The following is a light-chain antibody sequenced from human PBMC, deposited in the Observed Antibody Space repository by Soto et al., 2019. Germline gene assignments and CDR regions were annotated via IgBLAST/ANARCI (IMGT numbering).Light chain of an antibody. J-gene: IGKJ5*01. V-gene: IGKV1-33*01. CDR3: QQYDNLSSVT. CDR1: EEISIH. CDR2: DAS. Sequence: IQMTQTPSSLSASVGDRVTITCHASEEISIHLHWYQQKPGKAPQLLIYDASHLETGVPSRFSGSGSGTDFTFTIRNLQPEDLATYYCQQYDNLSSVTFGQGTRLDIK.